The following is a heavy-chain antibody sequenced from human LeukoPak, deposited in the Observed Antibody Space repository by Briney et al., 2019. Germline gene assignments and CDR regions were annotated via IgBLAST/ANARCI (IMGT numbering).Heavy chain of an antibody. Sequence: SETLSLTCTVSGGSISSYYWSWIRQPPGKGLEWIGYIYYSGSTNYNPSLKSRVTISVDTSKNQFSLKLSSVTAADTAVYYCARAGYQLEFDPWGQGTLVTVSS. V-gene: IGHV4-59*01. CDR2: IYYSGST. CDR3: ARAGYQLEFDP. J-gene: IGHJ5*02. CDR1: GGSISSYY. D-gene: IGHD2-2*01.